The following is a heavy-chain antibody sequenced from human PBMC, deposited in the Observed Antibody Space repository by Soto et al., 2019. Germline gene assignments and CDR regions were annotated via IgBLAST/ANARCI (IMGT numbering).Heavy chain of an antibody. CDR1: EFSLSTSGVA. CDR2: IYWDDDK. CDR3: ARGVPVVY. J-gene: IGHJ4*02. D-gene: IGHD3-10*01. V-gene: IGHV2-5*02. Sequence: QITLKESGPTLLKPTETLTLNCTFSEFSLSTSGVAVGWIRQPPGKALEWLALIYWDDDKRYSPSLKSRLTITKDTSKNPGDLTMTNMDPADTATYYCARGVPVVYLGQGTLVTVSS.